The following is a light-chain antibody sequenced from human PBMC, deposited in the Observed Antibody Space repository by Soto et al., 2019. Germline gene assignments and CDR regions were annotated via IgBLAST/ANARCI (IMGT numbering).Light chain of an antibody. Sequence: QSVLTQPASVSGSPGQSITISCTGTSSDVGSYNLVSWYQQHPGKAPKFMIYEDTKRPSGVSNRFSGSKSGNTASLTISGLQAEDEADYYCCSYADSSTWVFGGGTKLTVL. J-gene: IGLJ3*02. CDR1: SSDVGSYNL. V-gene: IGLV2-23*01. CDR3: CSYADSSTWV. CDR2: EDT.